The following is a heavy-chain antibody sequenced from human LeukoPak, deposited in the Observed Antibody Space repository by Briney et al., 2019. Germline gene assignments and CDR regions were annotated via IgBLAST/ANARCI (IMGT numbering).Heavy chain of an antibody. CDR3: ARRAVVIGVGYFDY. V-gene: IGHV5-51*01. D-gene: IGHD4-23*01. CDR1: GYSFTNSW. J-gene: IGHJ4*02. Sequence: GESLKISCKGSGYSFTNSWIGWVRQMHGKGLEWMGIIYPGDSDNRISPSFQGQATTSADKSSSTAYLQWSSLKASDSAMYYGARRAVVIGVGYFDYWGQGTLVTVSS. CDR2: IYPGDSDN.